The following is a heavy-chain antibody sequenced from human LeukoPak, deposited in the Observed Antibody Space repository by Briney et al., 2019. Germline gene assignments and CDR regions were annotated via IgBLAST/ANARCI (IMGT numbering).Heavy chain of an antibody. CDR2: IIPIFGTA. CDR1: GGTFSSYA. Sequence: ASVKVSCKASGGTFSSYAIGWVRQAPGQGLERMGGIIPIFGTANYAQKFQGRVTITTDESTSTAYMELSSLRSEDTAVYYCARGAVVPAAPFDPWGQGTLVTVSS. V-gene: IGHV1-69*05. D-gene: IGHD2-2*01. CDR3: ARGAVVPAAPFDP. J-gene: IGHJ5*02.